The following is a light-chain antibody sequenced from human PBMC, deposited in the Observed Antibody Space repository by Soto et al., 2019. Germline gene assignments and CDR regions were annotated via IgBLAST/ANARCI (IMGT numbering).Light chain of an antibody. CDR3: QQYNNWPLT. J-gene: IGKJ4*01. CDR2: GAS. CDR1: QSVGSK. V-gene: IGKV3-15*01. Sequence: EVVITQSPSTLSVSPGERATLSCRASQSVGSKLAWYQQKPGQAPRLLIYGASTRVTGIPARFSGSGSGTEFPLTISSLQSEDFAVYYCQQYNNWPLTFGGGTKVDIK.